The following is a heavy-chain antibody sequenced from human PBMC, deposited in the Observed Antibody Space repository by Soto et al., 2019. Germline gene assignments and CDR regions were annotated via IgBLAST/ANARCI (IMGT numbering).Heavy chain of an antibody. Sequence: GASVKVSCKASGGTFSSYTISWVRQAPGQGLEWMGRIIPILGIANYAQKFQGRVTITADKSTSTAYMELSSLRSDDTAVYYCARVVSGYFDWLYSYGMDVWGQGTTVTVSS. CDR2: IIPILGIA. J-gene: IGHJ6*02. D-gene: IGHD3-9*01. CDR3: ARVVSGYFDWLYSYGMDV. CDR1: GGTFSSYT. V-gene: IGHV1-69*02.